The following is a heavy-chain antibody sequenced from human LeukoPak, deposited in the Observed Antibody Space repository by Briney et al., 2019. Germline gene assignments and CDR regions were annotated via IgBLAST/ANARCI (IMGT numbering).Heavy chain of an antibody. CDR3: AREAYYDCSGSLDY. J-gene: IGHJ4*02. V-gene: IGHV3-23*01. Sequence: GGSLRLSCAASGFTFSTYAMSWVRQAPGKGLEWVSCINGRGVSTYYADSGKGRFTISRDNSKNTLYLQMSSLRADDTAIYYCAREAYYDCSGSLDYWGQGTLVTVSS. CDR1: GFTFSTYA. CDR2: INGRGVST. D-gene: IGHD3-22*01.